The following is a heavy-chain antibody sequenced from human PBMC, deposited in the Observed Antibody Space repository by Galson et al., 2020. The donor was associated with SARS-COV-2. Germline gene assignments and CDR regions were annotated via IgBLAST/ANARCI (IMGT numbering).Heavy chain of an antibody. V-gene: IGHV5-51*01. J-gene: IGHJ4*02. D-gene: IGHD6-6*01. CDR3: ARVGGSSAPRAFDH. CDR1: GYDFRIYW. CDR2: IYPGDSET. Sequence: GESLKISCKASGYDFRIYWIGWVRQMPGKGLEWLGMIYPGDSETKYSPSFEGRVTISADKSINTAYLQWSNLKASDGAIYYCARVGGSSAPRAFDHWGQGTLVTVSS.